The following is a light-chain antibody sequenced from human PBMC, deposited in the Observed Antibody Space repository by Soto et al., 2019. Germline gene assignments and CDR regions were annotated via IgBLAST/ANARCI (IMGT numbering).Light chain of an antibody. CDR1: QSVSSY. Sequence: EIVLTQSPGTLSCSPWERATLSCRASQSVSSYLAWYQQKPGQAPRLLIYDASNRATGIPARFSGSGSGTDFTLTISSLEPEDFAVYYCHQRQSWPRTFGQGTKVDIK. CDR2: DAS. CDR3: HQRQSWPRT. V-gene: IGKV3-11*01. J-gene: IGKJ1*01.